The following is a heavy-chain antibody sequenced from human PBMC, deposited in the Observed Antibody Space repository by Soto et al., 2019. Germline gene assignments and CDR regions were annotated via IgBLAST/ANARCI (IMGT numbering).Heavy chain of an antibody. V-gene: IGHV3-11*05. CDR3: ATDTNADTSYGSGWSVGLDV. CDR1: GFTFSDYY. CDR2: ISRSSRYT. J-gene: IGHJ6*02. Sequence: QVQLVESGGGLVKPGGSLRLSCAASGFTFSDYYMNWIRQAPGRGLEWVSYISRSSRYTNYADSVRGGFSISRDNAKKSLYLQMNSLIAEDTAVYYCATDTNADTSYGSGWSVGLDVWGQGTTVTVSS. D-gene: IGHD6-19*01.